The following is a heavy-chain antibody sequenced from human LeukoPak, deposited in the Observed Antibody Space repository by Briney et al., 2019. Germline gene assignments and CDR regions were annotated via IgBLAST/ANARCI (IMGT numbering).Heavy chain of an antibody. CDR1: GGTFSSYA. Sequence: SVKVSCKASGGTFSSYAFSWVRQAPGQGLEWMGRIIPVLGITNYAQRFQGRVTITADKSTSTAYMELSSLRSEDTAVYYCARDNSYGSGSFNWFDPWGQGTLVTVSS. J-gene: IGHJ5*02. CDR3: ARDNSYGSGSFNWFDP. CDR2: IIPVLGIT. V-gene: IGHV1-69*04. D-gene: IGHD3-10*01.